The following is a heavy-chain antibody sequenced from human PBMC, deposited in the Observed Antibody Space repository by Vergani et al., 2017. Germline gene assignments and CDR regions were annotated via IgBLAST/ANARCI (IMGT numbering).Heavy chain of an antibody. J-gene: IGHJ4*02. CDR2: IKQDGSEK. V-gene: IGHV3-7*01. D-gene: IGHD3-22*01. CDR3: ARGRLYYYGSSGYFEY. CDR1: GFTFSSYW. Sequence: EVQLVESGGGLVQPGGSLRLSCAASGFTFSSYWMSWVRQAPGKGLEWVANIKQDGSEKYYVDSVKGRFTISRDNAKNSLYLQMNSLRAEDTAVYYCARGRLYYYGSSGYFEYWCQGTLFTVFS.